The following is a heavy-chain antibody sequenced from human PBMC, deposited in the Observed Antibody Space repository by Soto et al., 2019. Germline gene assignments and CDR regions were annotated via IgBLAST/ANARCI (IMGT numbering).Heavy chain of an antibody. CDR1: GYTFTSYG. V-gene: IGHV1-18*01. CDR3: ARYRRPGCSSTSCQYNWFDP. J-gene: IGHJ5*02. Sequence: QVQLVQAGAEVKKPGASVKVSCKASGYTFTSYGISWVRQAPGQGLEWMGWISAYNGNTNYSQKLQGRVTRNTDTSTSEAYMGLGSLRSDDTAVYYCARYRRPGCSSTSCQYNWFDPWGQGTLVTVSS. D-gene: IGHD2-2*01. CDR2: ISAYNGNT.